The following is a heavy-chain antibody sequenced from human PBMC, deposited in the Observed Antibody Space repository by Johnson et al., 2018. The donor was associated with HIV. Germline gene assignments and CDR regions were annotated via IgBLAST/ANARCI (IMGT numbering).Heavy chain of an antibody. CDR2: ISYSGSST. D-gene: IGHD1-26*01. J-gene: IGHJ3*02. CDR3: ARDRGGGGYHDAFDI. V-gene: IGHV3-23*04. CDR1: GFSFDSHA. Sequence: VQLVESGGGLVQPGGSLRLSCAASGFSFDSHAINWVRQAPGKGLQWVSAISYSGSSTYYADSVKGRFTISRDNSKNTLYLQMNSLRAEDTAVYYCARDRGGGGYHDAFDIWGQGTMVTVSS.